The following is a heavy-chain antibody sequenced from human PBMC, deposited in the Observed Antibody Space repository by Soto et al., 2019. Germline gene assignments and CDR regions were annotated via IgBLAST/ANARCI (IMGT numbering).Heavy chain of an antibody. CDR2: INHSGST. CDR3: ARFQIFYGGSYERPYFDY. J-gene: IGHJ4*02. D-gene: IGHD1-26*01. Sequence: SETLSLTCAVYGGSFSGYYWSWIRPPPGKGLEWIGEINHSGSTNYNPSLKRRVTISVDTSKNQFSLKLSSVTAPDTAGYYCARFQIFYGGSYERPYFDYGGQETGVPVSS. V-gene: IGHV4-34*01. CDR1: GGSFSGYY.